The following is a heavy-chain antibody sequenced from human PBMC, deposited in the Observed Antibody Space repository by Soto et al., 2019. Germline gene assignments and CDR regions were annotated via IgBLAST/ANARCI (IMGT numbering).Heavy chain of an antibody. CDR1: WGTISNFS. Sequence: GRPMRVPSSVAWGTISNFSRSWVIKTQGKGLEWVSYISSSSSTIYYADSVKGRFTISRDNAKNSLYLHMNSLSAEDTAVYYCARDRGCSGGICYRDLGYWGQGTLVTVSS. V-gene: IGHV3-48*01. CDR2: ISSSSSTI. D-gene: IGHD2-15*01. J-gene: IGHJ4*02. CDR3: ARDRGCSGGICYRDLGY.